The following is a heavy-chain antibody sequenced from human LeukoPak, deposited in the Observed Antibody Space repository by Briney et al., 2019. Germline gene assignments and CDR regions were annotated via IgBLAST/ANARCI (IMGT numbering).Heavy chain of an antibody. Sequence: GGSLRLSCAASGFTFSRYAMSWVRQAPGKGLDWVSTISGSGGSTHYADSVKGRFTISRDNSKNTLYLQMSSLRAEDTAIYYCAKKVRYGEVDYWGQGTLVTVSS. CDR2: ISGSGGST. CDR1: GFTFSRYA. J-gene: IGHJ4*02. D-gene: IGHD4-17*01. V-gene: IGHV3-23*01. CDR3: AKKVRYGEVDY.